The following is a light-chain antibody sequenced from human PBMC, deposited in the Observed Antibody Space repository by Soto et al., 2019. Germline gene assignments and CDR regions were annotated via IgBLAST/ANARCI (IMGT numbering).Light chain of an antibody. Sequence: QAVLTQSPSASDSLGDSVKLTCTLSSGHSSYAIAWHLQQPEKGPRYLMKLNSGGSHSKGDGIPDRFSGSSSGAERYLTISSLQSEDEADYYCQTWGAGIKVFGTGTKLTVL. CDR1: SGHSSYA. V-gene: IGLV4-69*01. J-gene: IGLJ1*01. CDR2: LNSGGSH. CDR3: QTWGAGIKV.